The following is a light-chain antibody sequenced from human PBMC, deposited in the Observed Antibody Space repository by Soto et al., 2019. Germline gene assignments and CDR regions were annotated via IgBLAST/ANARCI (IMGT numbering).Light chain of an antibody. Sequence: DIQRTQAASTRYATVGDTVTVTCRASQSVSGWLAWYQQKPGEAPKLLIYDASALPRGVPSRFSGSGSGTDFTLTIRILDPEHFAVYYCQQRRNWPPITFGQGRLLEV. V-gene: IGKV1-5*01. CDR3: QQRRNWPPIT. CDR2: DAS. CDR1: QSVSGW. J-gene: IGKJ5*01.